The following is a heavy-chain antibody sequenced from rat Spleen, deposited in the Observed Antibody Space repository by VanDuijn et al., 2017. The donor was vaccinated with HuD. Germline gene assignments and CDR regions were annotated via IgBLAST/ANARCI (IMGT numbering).Heavy chain of an antibody. V-gene: IGHV4-2*01. D-gene: IGHD4-3*01. CDR3: VREAFGVDY. Sequence: EVKLVESGGGLVQPGRSLKLSCAASGFNFNDYWMGWVRQAPGKGLEWIGEINEDSSTIKYTPSLKNRFTISRDNAQNTLYLQMSKLGSEDTAIYYCVREAFGVDYWGQGVMVTASS. CDR1: GFNFNDYW. CDR2: INEDSSTI. J-gene: IGHJ2*01.